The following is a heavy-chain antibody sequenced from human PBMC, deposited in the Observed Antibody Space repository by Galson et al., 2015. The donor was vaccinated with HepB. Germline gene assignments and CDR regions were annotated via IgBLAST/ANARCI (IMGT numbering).Heavy chain of an antibody. J-gene: IGHJ4*02. CDR2: ISAYNGYT. CDR1: GYTFSGYG. CDR3: ARVVRSGASYFDY. V-gene: IGHV1-18*01. Sequence: SVKVSCKASGYTFSGYGITWVRQAPGQGLEWMGWISAYNGYTNYEQKFQGRVTMSTDTSTRIAYMELRSLRSDDTAVYYCARVVRSGASYFDYWGQGALVTVSS. D-gene: IGHD1-26*01.